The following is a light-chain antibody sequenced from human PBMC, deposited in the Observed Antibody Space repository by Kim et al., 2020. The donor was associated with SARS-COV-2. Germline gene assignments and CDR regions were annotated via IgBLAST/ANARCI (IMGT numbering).Light chain of an antibody. CDR3: QSYDSSLSVV. Sequence: GKGVTMSCTGSSSKIGAGYDVHWYQQLPGTAPKLLIYGNSNRPSGVPDRFSGSKSGTSASLAITGLQAEDEADYYCQSYDSSLSVVFGGGTQLTVL. J-gene: IGLJ2*01. CDR1: SSKIGAGYD. V-gene: IGLV1-40*01. CDR2: GNS.